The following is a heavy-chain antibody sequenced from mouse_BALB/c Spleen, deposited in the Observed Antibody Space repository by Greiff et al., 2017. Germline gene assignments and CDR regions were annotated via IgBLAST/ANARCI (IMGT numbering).Heavy chain of an antibody. CDR1: GFTFSSYT. CDR2: ISSGGSYT. D-gene: IGHD2-4*01. V-gene: IGHV5-6-4*01. Sequence: EVKVVESGGGLVKPGGSLKLSCAASGFTFSSYTMSWVRQTPEKRLEWVATISSGGSYTYYPDSVKGRFTISRDNAKNTLYLQMSSLKSEDTAMYYCTRDSYDYDGYAMDYWGQGTSVTVSS. J-gene: IGHJ4*01. CDR3: TRDSYDYDGYAMDY.